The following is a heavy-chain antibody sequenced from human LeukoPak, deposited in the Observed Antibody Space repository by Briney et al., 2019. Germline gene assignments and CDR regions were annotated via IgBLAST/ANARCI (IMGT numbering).Heavy chain of an antibody. CDR3: ARDGDSSGYYVNFDY. CDR2: INSDGSST. Sequence: GGSLRLSCAASGFTFSSYWMHWVRQSPGKGLVWVSRINSDGSSTSYADSVKGRVTIPRDNAKNTLYLQMNSLRAEDTAVYYRARDGDSSGYYVNFDYWGQGTLVTVSS. D-gene: IGHD3-22*01. CDR1: GFTFSSYW. V-gene: IGHV3-74*01. J-gene: IGHJ4*02.